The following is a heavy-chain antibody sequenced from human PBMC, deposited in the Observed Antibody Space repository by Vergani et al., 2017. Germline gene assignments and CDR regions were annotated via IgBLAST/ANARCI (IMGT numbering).Heavy chain of an antibody. V-gene: IGHV3-11*01. CDR2: MSSCGSTI. Sequence: QVQLVESGGGLVKPGGSLRLSCAASGFTFSDYYMSWIRQAPGQGLEWVTYMSSCGSTIYYSDSVKGRFTISRDNAKNSLYLQMNSLRAEDTAVYYCARKYCGGDCYLDYWGQGTLVTVSS. CDR3: ARKYCGGDCYLDY. CDR1: GFTFSDYY. J-gene: IGHJ4*02. D-gene: IGHD2-21*01.